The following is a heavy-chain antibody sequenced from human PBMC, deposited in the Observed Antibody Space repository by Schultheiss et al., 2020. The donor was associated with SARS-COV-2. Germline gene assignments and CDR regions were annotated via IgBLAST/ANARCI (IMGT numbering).Heavy chain of an antibody. J-gene: IGHJ6*02. CDR3: ASFGRFGVVAYGMDV. CDR1: GFTFSSYA. D-gene: IGHD3-3*01. Sequence: GGSLRLSCAASGFTFSSYAMSWVRQAPGKGLEWVSAISGSGGSTYYADSVKGRFTISRDNAKNSLYLQMNSLRAEDTAVYYCASFGRFGVVAYGMDVWGQGTTVTVSS. V-gene: IGHV3-23*01. CDR2: ISGSGGST.